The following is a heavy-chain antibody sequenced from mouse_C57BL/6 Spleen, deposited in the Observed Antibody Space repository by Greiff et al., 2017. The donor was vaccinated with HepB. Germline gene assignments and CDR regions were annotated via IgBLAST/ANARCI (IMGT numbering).Heavy chain of an antibody. Sequence: VQLQQSDAELVKPGASVKISCKVSGYTFTDHTIHWMKQRPEQGLEWIGYIYPRDGSTKYNEKFKGKATLTADKSSSTAYMQLNSLTYEDSAVYFCSRGRGYDYEGYAMDYWGQGTSVTVSS. CDR3: SRGRGYDYEGYAMDY. V-gene: IGHV1-78*01. CDR2: IYPRDGST. J-gene: IGHJ4*01. D-gene: IGHD2-4*01. CDR1: GYTFTDHT.